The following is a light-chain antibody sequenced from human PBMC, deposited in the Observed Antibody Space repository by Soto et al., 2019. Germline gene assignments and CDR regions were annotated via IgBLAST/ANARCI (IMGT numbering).Light chain of an antibody. CDR3: HQSYSAPWT. CDR2: AAS. CDR1: QSIITY. V-gene: IGKV1-39*01. J-gene: IGKJ1*01. Sequence: DIQMTQSPSSLSASVGDRVTITCRASQSIITYLNWYQQKPGKAPKILIYAASSLQGGVPSRFSGSGSGTDFTLTISRLQLEDFATYSCHQSYSAPWTFGQGTKVEMK.